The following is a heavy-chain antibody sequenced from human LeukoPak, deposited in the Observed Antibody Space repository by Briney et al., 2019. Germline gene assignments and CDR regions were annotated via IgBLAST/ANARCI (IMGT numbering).Heavy chain of an antibody. CDR3: AKDTGAYDSSGYDAFDI. CDR2: ISWNSGSI. CDR1: GFTFDDYA. V-gene: IGHV3-9*01. D-gene: IGHD3-22*01. J-gene: IGHJ3*02. Sequence: PGRSLRLSCAASGFTFDDYAMHWVRQAPGKGLEWVSGISWNSGSIGYADSVKGRFTISRDNAKNSLCLQMNSLRAEDTALYYCAKDTGAYDSSGYDAFDIWGQGTMVTVSS.